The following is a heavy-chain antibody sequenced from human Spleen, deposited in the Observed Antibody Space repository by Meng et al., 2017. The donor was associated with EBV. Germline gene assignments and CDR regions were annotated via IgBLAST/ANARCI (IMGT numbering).Heavy chain of an antibody. Sequence: QEPGPGLVEPSETRPLTCTVFGGSISSSTYYWGWIRQPPGKGLEWIGSINYGGSTYYNPSLKSRVTISVDTSKNQFSLKLSSVTAADTAVYYCAREDNSAFDPWGQGTLVTVSS. D-gene: IGHD2/OR15-2a*01. CDR3: AREDNSAFDP. CDR2: INYGGST. CDR1: GGSISSSTYY. V-gene: IGHV4-39*07. J-gene: IGHJ5*02.